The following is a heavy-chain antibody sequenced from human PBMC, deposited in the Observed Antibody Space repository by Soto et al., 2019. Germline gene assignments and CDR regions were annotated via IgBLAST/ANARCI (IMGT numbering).Heavy chain of an antibody. V-gene: IGHV3-74*01. CDR1: GFTFSSNW. CDR3: ARGGEVGAGQYYLDDS. D-gene: IGHD2-21*01. Sequence: EVQLVESGGDLVQPGGSLRLSCEASGFTFSSNWMHWVRQGPGKGLVWVSCMNPDGSTRGYADSVKGRFTISRDNARNTVFLQMSSLSAEDTAVYYCARGGEVGAGQYYLDDSWGQGTLVTVSS. CDR2: MNPDGSTR. J-gene: IGHJ4*02.